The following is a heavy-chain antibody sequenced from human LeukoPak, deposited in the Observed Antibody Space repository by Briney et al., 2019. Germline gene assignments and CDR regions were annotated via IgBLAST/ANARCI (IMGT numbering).Heavy chain of an antibody. CDR1: GGSISTYY. CDR3: ARGRAAAGIPYYFGMDV. J-gene: IGHJ6*02. CDR2: IYYSGNT. Sequence: PSETLSLTCTVSGGSISTYYWSWIRQPPGKGLEWIGYIYYSGNTNYNPSLKSRVTISVDTSKNQFPLKLSSVTAADTAVYYCARGRAAAGIPYYFGMDVWGQGTTVTVSS. D-gene: IGHD6-13*01. V-gene: IGHV4-59*01.